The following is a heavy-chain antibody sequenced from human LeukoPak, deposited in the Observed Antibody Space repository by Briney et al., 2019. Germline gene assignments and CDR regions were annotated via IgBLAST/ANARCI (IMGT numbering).Heavy chain of an antibody. J-gene: IGHJ6*02. V-gene: IGHV5-51*01. Sequence: GESLKISCKGSGYIFATYWIGWVRQMPGKGLEWMGIIFPGDSDTRYSPSFQGQVTISADKSNSTAYLQWSSLKASDTAMYYCARHAPLGSNWNYVNYYAMDVWGQGTTVTVSS. CDR2: IFPGDSDT. CDR1: GYIFATYW. D-gene: IGHD1-7*01. CDR3: ARHAPLGSNWNYVNYYAMDV.